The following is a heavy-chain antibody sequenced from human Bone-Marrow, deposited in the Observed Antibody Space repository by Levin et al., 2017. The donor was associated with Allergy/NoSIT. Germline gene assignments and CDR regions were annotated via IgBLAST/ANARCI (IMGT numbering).Heavy chain of an antibody. V-gene: IGHV3-23*01. J-gene: IGHJ4*02. D-gene: IGHD2-2*01. Sequence: GGSLRLSCAASGFTFSSYAMSWVRQAPGKGLEWVSAISGSGGSTYYADSVKGRFTISRDNSKNTLYLQMNSLRAEDTAVYYCAKNLCSSTSCYPYYFDYWGQGTLVTVSS. CDR3: AKNLCSSTSCYPYYFDY. CDR1: GFTFSSYA. CDR2: ISGSGGST.